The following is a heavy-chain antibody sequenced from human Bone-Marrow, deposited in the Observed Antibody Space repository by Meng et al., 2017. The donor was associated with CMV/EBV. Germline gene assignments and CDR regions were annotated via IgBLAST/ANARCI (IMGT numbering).Heavy chain of an antibody. CDR1: SIRGSGSY. V-gene: IGHV4-39*07. CDR3: ARDGPYNWNAPANWFDP. CDR2: IYYSGST. D-gene: IGHD1-20*01. Sequence: SIRGSGSYWGWIRQPPGKGREWIGSIYYSGSTYYNPSLKSRVTISVDTSKNQFSLKLSSVTAADTAVYYCARDGPYNWNAPANWFDPWGQGTLVTVSS. J-gene: IGHJ5*02.